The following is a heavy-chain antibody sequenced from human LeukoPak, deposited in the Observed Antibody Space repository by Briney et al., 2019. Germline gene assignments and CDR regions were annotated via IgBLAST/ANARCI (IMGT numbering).Heavy chain of an antibody. CDR1: GYSISSGYY. CDR3: ASPPPSDIVVVPAAIGEYFQH. J-gene: IGHJ1*01. Sequence: SETLSLTCAGSGYSISSGYYWGWIRQPPGKGMEWIGSIYHSGSTYYNPSLKSRVTISVDTSKNQFSLKLSSVTAADTAVYYCASPPPSDIVVVPAAIGEYFQHWGQGTLVTVSS. D-gene: IGHD2-2*01. V-gene: IGHV4-38-2*01. CDR2: IYHSGST.